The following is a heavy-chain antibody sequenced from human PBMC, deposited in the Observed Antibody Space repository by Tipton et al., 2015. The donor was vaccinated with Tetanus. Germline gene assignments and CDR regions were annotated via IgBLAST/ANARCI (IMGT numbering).Heavy chain of an antibody. CDR1: GGSISTYH. D-gene: IGHD3-3*01. CDR2: IDYFGST. V-gene: IGHV4-59*01. Sequence: GLVKPSETLSLTCTVSGGSISTYHWNWIRQSPGKGLEWIGYIDYFGSTKYNPSLKSRVAMSVDTSKNQLSLGLNSVTSADTAVYYCARTSGYMYSDCWGQGTLVTVSS. J-gene: IGHJ4*02. CDR3: ARTSGYMYSDC.